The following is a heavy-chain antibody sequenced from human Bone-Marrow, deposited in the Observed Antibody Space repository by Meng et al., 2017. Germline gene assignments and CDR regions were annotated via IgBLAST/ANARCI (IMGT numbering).Heavy chain of an antibody. J-gene: IGHJ4*02. CDR2: IIPIFGTA. Sequence: SVKVSCKASGGTFSSYAISWVRQAPGQGLEWMGGIIPIFGTANYAQKFQGRVTITTDESTSTAYMELSSLRSEDKAVYYCARAYGSGIHFDYWGQGTLVTVSS. V-gene: IGHV1-69*05. CDR1: GGTFSSYA. D-gene: IGHD3-10*01. CDR3: ARAYGSGIHFDY.